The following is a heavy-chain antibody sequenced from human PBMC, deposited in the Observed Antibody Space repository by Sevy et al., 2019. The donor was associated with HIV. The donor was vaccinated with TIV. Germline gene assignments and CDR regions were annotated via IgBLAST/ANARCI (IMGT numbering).Heavy chain of an antibody. J-gene: IGHJ5*02. V-gene: IGHV4-59*01. Sequence: SETLSLTCTVSGGSISGYYWSWIRQSPGKGLEWIGYIYNVGDTRYNPSLKSRVTISMATSKNQFSLHLNSVTAVDTAVYYCARRVPALAGNWFDPWGQGTLVTVSS. CDR2: IYNVGDT. CDR1: GGSISGYY. CDR3: ARRVPALAGNWFDP.